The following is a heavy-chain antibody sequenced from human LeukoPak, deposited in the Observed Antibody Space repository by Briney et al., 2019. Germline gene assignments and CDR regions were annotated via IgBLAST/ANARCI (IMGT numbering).Heavy chain of an antibody. D-gene: IGHD2-2*01. V-gene: IGHV4-39*01. J-gene: IGHJ6*02. Sequence: SETLSLTCTVSGGSISSSSYYWGWIRQPPGKGLEWIGSIYYSGSTYYNPSLKSRVTISVDTSKNQFSLKLSSVTAADTAGYYSARLPGSSRGGFYYYYGMDVWGQGTTVTVSS. CDR3: ARLPGSSRGGFYYYYGMDV. CDR1: GGSISSSSYY. CDR2: IYYSGST.